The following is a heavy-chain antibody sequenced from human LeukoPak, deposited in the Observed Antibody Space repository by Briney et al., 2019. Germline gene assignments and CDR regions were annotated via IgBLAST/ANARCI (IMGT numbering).Heavy chain of an antibody. J-gene: IGHJ4*02. Sequence: GGSLRLSCVASGFTFGSYAMSWVRQAPGKGLEWVGRIKSKTDGGTTDYAAPVKGRFTISRDDSKNTLYLQMNSLKTEDTAVYYCTTGRSDRKAYYFDYWGQGTLVTVSS. CDR3: TTGRSDRKAYYFDY. V-gene: IGHV3-15*01. CDR1: GFTFGSYA. CDR2: IKSKTDGGTT.